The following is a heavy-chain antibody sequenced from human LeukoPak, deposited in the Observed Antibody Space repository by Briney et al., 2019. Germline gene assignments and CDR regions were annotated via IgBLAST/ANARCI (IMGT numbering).Heavy chain of an antibody. CDR1: GGSISSSSYY. V-gene: IGHV4-39*01. Sequence: SETLSLTCTVSGGSISSSSYYWGWIRQPPGKGLEWIGSIYYSGSTYYNPSLKSRVTISVDTSKNQFSLKLSSVTAADTAVYYRARNTLRYFDWASFDYWGQGTLVTVSS. D-gene: IGHD3-9*01. CDR3: ARNTLRYFDWASFDY. J-gene: IGHJ4*02. CDR2: IYYSGST.